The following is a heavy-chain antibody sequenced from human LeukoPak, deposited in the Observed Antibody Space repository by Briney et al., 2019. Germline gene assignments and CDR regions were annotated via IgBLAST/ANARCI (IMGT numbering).Heavy chain of an antibody. V-gene: IGHV3-48*01. J-gene: IGHJ3*01. Sequence: GGSLRLSCAASGFTFSSYSMNWVRQAPGKGLEWVSSISSSSSTIYYADSVKGRFTISRDNAKNSLYLQMNSLRAEDTAVYYCARDQSSSIPVSLELFDLWGQGTMVTVSS. CDR2: ISSSSSTI. D-gene: IGHD1-7*01. CDR3: ARDQSSSIPVSLELFDL. CDR1: GFTFSSYS.